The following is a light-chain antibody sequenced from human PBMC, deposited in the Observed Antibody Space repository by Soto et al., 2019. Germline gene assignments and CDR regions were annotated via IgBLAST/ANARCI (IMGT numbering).Light chain of an antibody. Sequence: QSALTQPPSVSGAPGQRVTISCTGSSSNIGAGYEVHWYQQLPGTAPKLLIYGNNNRPSGVPDRFSGSKSGTSASLAITGLQAEDEADYYCQSYDSSLSAPYVFGTGTKVTVL. CDR2: GNN. CDR1: SSNIGAGYE. CDR3: QSYDSSLSAPYV. J-gene: IGLJ1*01. V-gene: IGLV1-40*01.